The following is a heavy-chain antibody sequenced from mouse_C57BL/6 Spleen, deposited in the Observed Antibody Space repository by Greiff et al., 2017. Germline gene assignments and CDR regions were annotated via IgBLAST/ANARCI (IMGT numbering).Heavy chain of an antibody. CDR2: ISFKSDNYAS. J-gene: IGHJ1*03. D-gene: IGHD1-3*01. V-gene: IGHV6-3*01. CDR1: GFTFSNYW. Sequence: DVMLVESGGGLVQPGGSMKLSCVASGFTFSNYWMNWVRQSPEKGLEWVAQISFKSDNYASHYEVYVKGRFTISRDDSKSSVNLQMNNFRAKDTGIYDWTPSRSKGGWYFDVWGTGTTVTVSS. CDR3: TPSRSKGGWYFDV.